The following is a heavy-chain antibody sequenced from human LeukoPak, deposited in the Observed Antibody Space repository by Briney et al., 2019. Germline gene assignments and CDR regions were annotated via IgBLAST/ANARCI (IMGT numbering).Heavy chain of an antibody. J-gene: IGHJ5*02. CDR2: INPNSGDT. CDR3: ARTKNDEATTNWSDP. V-gene: IGHV1-8*01. Sequence: ASVRVSCKPSVYTYPNYDIHWVAQATGQGLEWMGWINPNSGDTGYSQKFQGRVTFTRDTSISTAYMELSSLRSEDTAIYHCARTKNDEATTNWSDPWGQGTLVTVSS. D-gene: IGHD1-1*01. CDR1: VYTYPNYD.